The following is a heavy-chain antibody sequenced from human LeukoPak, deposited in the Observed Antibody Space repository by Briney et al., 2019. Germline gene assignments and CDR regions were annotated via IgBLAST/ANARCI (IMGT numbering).Heavy chain of an antibody. CDR2: IHHNGEVT. V-gene: IGHV3-64D*06. CDR3: ARDMSGTYSFDY. J-gene: IGHJ4*02. Sequence: PGGSLRLSCSASGFTLFWHVMDWVRQAPGKALEYVSFIHHNGEVTSYADSVRGRFTVSRDNSKNTLFLELSSLRVDDTAVYYCARDMSGTYSFDYWGQGTLVTVSS. D-gene: IGHD1-26*01. CDR1: GFTLFWHV.